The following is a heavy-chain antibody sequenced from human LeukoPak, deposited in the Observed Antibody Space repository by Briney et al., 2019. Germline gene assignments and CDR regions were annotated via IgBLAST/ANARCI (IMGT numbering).Heavy chain of an antibody. V-gene: IGHV2-5*02. D-gene: IGHD3-22*01. CDR3: AHLYFYNSGGYPRAFDY. CDR1: GFSLTTNGVG. J-gene: IGHJ4*02. Sequence: SGPTLVKPTQTLTLTCTFSGFSLTTNGVGVGWIRQPPGKALEGLALIYWDDEKRYSPSLRTRLTITKDASKSQVVLTLTNMDPVDTATYYCAHLYFYNSGGYPRAFDYWGQGTLVTVSS. CDR2: IYWDDEK.